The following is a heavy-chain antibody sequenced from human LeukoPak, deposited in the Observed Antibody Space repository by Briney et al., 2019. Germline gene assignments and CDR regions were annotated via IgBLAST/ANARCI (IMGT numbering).Heavy chain of an antibody. J-gene: IGHJ4*02. CDR2: INPSGGST. D-gene: IGHD3-22*01. V-gene: IGHV1-46*01. CDR1: GYTFTSYY. Sequence: ASVKVSCKASGYTFTSYYMHWVRQAPGQGLEWMGIINPSGGSTSYAQKFRGRVTMTRDTSTSTVYMELSSLRSEDTAVYYCARGGITMIVVVIPFDYWGQGTLVTVSS. CDR3: ARGGITMIVVVIPFDY.